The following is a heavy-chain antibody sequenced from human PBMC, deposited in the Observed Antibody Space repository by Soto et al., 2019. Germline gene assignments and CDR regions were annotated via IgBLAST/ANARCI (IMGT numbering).Heavy chain of an antibody. Sequence: QVELVQSGAEVKKPGSSVKVSCQASEDTFRNYAISWVRQAPGQALEWMGGIIPIFGTANYAQKFQGRVTITADTSGNTVYLELSRLRSEYTAVYYCASTKYDSSAYYYWYLGLWGRGTLVTVS. CDR2: IIPIFGTA. J-gene: IGHJ2*01. V-gene: IGHV1-69*06. CDR3: ASTKYDSSAYYYWYLGL. CDR1: EDTFRNYA. D-gene: IGHD3-22*01.